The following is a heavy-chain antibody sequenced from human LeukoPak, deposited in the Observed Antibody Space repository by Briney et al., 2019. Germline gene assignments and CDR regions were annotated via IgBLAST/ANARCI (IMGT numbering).Heavy chain of an antibody. Sequence: GGSLRLSCAASGFTFDDYAMHWVCQAPGKGLEWVSLISWDGGSTYYADSVKGRFTISRDNSKNSLYLQMNSLRAEDTALYYCAKAVYGGIDDAFDIWGQGTMVTVSS. J-gene: IGHJ3*02. D-gene: IGHD4-23*01. CDR1: GFTFDDYA. CDR3: AKAVYGGIDDAFDI. V-gene: IGHV3-43D*03. CDR2: ISWDGGST.